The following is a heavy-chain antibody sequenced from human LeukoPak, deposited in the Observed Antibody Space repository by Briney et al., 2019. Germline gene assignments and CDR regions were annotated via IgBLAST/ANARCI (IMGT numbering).Heavy chain of an antibody. CDR1: GGSISSYY. CDR2: IYYSGST. D-gene: IGHD3-3*01. CDR3: ARALRYYDFWSGYNYYYYYGMDV. V-gene: IGHV4-59*01. J-gene: IGHJ6*02. Sequence: SETLSLTCTVSGGSISSYYWSWIRQPPGKGLEWIGYIYYSGSTNYNPSLKSRVTISVDTSKNQFSLKLSSVTAADTAVYYCARALRYYDFWSGYNYYYYYGMDVWGQGTTVTVSS.